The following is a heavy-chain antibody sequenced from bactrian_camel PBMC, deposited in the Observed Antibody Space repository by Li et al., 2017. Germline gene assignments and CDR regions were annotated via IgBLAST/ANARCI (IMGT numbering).Heavy chain of an antibody. J-gene: IGHJ6*01. D-gene: IGHD2*01. Sequence: QVQLVESGGGSVQPGESLRLTCVASGSTSCEHGMSWWRQAPGKERELAASIGSDRSTLYGDSVKGRFTISRDNAKNALYLQMNSLKPEDTAIYYCAYHGGGCGSLWESDGYFESWGQGTQVTVS. V-gene: IGHV3S53*01. CDR3: AYHGGGCGSLWESDGYFES. CDR2: IGSDRST. CDR1: GSTSCEHG.